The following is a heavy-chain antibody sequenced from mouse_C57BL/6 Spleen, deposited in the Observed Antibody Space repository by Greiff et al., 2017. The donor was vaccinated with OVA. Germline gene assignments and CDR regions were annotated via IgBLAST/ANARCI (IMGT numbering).Heavy chain of an antibody. CDR1: GYTFTSYW. Sequence: VQLQQPGAELVRPGTSVKLSCKASGYTFTSYWMHWVKQRPGQGLEWIGVIDPSDSYTNYNQKFKGKATLTVDTSSSTAYMQLSSLTSEDSAVYYCASGASMVTTRAWFAYWGQGTLVTVSA. CDR3: ASGASMVTTRAWFAY. J-gene: IGHJ3*01. D-gene: IGHD2-2*01. V-gene: IGHV1-59*01. CDR2: IDPSDSYT.